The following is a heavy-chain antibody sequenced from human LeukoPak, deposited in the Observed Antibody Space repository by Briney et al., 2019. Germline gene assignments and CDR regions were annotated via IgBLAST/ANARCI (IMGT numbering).Heavy chain of an antibody. CDR1: GFTFSSYG. J-gene: IGHJ4*02. CDR2: ISYDGSNK. V-gene: IGHV3-30*18. Sequence: PGRSLRLSCAASGFTFSSYGMHWVRQAPGKGLEWVAVISYDGSNKYYADSVKGRFTISRDNSKNTLYLQMNSLRAEDTAVYYCAKDLRGYYGSGSYWGGYFDYWGQGTLVTVSS. CDR3: AKDLRGYYGSGSYWGGYFDY. D-gene: IGHD3-10*01.